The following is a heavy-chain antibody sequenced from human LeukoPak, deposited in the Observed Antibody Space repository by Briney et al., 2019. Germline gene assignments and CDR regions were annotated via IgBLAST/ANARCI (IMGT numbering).Heavy chain of an antibody. V-gene: IGHV4-4*07. CDR1: GGSISSHY. D-gene: IGHD3-22*01. J-gene: IGHJ4*02. CDR2: IYTSGST. CDR3: AYYYDSSGFYPEMS. Sequence: PSETLSLTCTVSGGSISSHYWSWIRQPAGKGLEWIGRIYTSGSTNYNPSLKSRVTMSVDTSKNQFSLKLSSVTAADTAVYYCAYYYDSSGFYPEMSWGQGILVTVSS.